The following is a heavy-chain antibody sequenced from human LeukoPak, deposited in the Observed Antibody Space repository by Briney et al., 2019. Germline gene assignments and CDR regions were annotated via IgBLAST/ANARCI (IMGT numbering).Heavy chain of an antibody. D-gene: IGHD3-3*01. J-gene: IGHJ4*02. CDR1: GYTFTTYY. Sequence: SCAASGYTFTTYYMQWVRQAPGQGLEWMGGINPSGDSTSYAQKFQGRLTMTRDTSTSTVYMELSSLRSEDTAVYYCARVGVVVTDFDYWGQGTLVTVSS. CDR2: INPSGDST. CDR3: ARVGVVVTDFDY. V-gene: IGHV1-46*01.